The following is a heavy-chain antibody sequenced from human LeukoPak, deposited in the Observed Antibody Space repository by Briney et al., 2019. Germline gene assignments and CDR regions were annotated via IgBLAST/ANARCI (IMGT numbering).Heavy chain of an antibody. CDR1: GFIFSSYS. J-gene: IGHJ6*02. Sequence: GGSLRLSCAASGFIFSSYSMSWVRRAPGKGLEWVSVITGSGGNTYYADSVKGRFTISKDNSKNTVYLQMSSLRVDDTAVYYCAKAASSSWPSYYYGMDVWGQGTTVTVSS. CDR3: AKAASSSWPSYYYGMDV. D-gene: IGHD6-13*01. V-gene: IGHV3-23*01. CDR2: ITGSGGNT.